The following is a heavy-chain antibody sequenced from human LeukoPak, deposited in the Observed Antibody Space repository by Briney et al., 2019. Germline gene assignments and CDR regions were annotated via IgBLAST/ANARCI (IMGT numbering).Heavy chain of an antibody. CDR2: IIPIFGTA. CDR3: ARAAAGGYCSSTSCYYWFDP. CDR1: GGTFSSYA. J-gene: IGHJ5*02. Sequence: SVKVSCKASGGTFSSYAISWVRQAPGQGLQWMGGIIPIFGTANYAQKFQGRLTITADESTSTAYMELSSLRSEDTAVYYCARAAAGGYCSSTSCYYWFDPWGQGTLVTVSS. D-gene: IGHD2-2*01. V-gene: IGHV1-69*13.